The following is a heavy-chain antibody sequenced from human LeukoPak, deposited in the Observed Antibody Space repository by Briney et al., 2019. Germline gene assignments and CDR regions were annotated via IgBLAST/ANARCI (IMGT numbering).Heavy chain of an antibody. CDR1: GFTFSSYS. V-gene: IGHV3-21*04. J-gene: IGHJ3*02. Sequence: GGSPRLSCAASGFTFSSYSMNWVRQAPGKGLEWVSSVSSSSSYIYYADSVKGRFTISRDNSKNTLYLQMNSLRAEDTAVYYCAKGGYSSGVFDAFDIWGQGTMVTVSS. CDR2: VSSSSSYI. CDR3: AKGGYSSGVFDAFDI. D-gene: IGHD6-19*01.